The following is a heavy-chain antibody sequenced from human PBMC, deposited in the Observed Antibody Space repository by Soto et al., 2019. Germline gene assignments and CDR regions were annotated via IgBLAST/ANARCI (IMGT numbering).Heavy chain of an antibody. CDR2: IYYSGST. CDR3: ARRLYYDSSGFEGGGMDV. J-gene: IGHJ6*02. CDR1: GGSIGSSSYY. V-gene: IGHV4-39*01. Sequence: SETLPLTCTVSGGSIGSSSYYWGWIRQPPWKGLEWIGSIYYSGSTYYNPSLKSRVTISVDTSKNQFSLKLSSVTAADTAVYYCARRLYYDSSGFEGGGMDVWGQGTTVTVSS. D-gene: IGHD3-22*01.